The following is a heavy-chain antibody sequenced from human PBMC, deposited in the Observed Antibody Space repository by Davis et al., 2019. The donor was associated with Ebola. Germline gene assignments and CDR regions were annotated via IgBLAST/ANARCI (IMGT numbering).Heavy chain of an antibody. CDR2: IYYSGST. CDR3: ARVRVAGTRVYYYYYGMDV. CDR1: GGSISSGGYY. J-gene: IGHJ6*02. Sequence: SETLSLTCTVSGGSISSGGYYWSWIRQHPGKGLEWIGYIYYSGSTYYNPSLKSRVTISVDTSKNQFSLKLSSVTAADTAVYYCARVRVAGTRVYYYYYGMDVWGQGTTVTVSS. D-gene: IGHD6-19*01. V-gene: IGHV4-31*03.